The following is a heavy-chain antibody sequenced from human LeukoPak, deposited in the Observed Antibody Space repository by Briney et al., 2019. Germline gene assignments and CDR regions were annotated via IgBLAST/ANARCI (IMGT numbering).Heavy chain of an antibody. CDR2: IYHNGNT. D-gene: IGHD6-13*01. CDR3: ARAYHSSWYLNWFDP. V-gene: IGHV4-38-2*01. CDR1: GYSISSGCY. J-gene: IGHJ5*02. Sequence: SETLSLTCAVSGYSISSGCYWGWIRQPPRKGLEWIGSIYHNGNTYYNPSLKSRVTISVDTSKSEFSLKLSSVTAADTAVYYCARAYHSSWYLNWFDPWGQGTWSPSPQ.